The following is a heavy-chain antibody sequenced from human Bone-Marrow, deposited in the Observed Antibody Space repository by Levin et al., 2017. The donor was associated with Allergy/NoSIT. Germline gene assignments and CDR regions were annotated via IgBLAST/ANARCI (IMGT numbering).Heavy chain of an antibody. V-gene: IGHV3-53*01. CDR2: IYSGGST. CDR1: GFTVSSNY. CDR3: ARVDSSGWYRLGGGYYFDY. J-gene: IGHJ4*02. Sequence: GESLKISCAASGFTVSSNYMSWVRQAPGKGLEWVSVIYSGGSTYYADSVKGRFTISRDNSKNTLYLQMNSLRAEDTAVYYCARVDSSGWYRLGGGYYFDYWGQGTLVTVSS. D-gene: IGHD6-19*01.